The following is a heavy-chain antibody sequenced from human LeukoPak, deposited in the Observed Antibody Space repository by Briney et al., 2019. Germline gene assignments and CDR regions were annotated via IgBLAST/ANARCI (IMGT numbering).Heavy chain of an antibody. Sequence: SETLSLTCAVYGGSFSGYYWSWIRQPPGKGLEWIGEINHSGSTNYNPSLKSRVTISVDTSKNQFSLKLSSVTAAGTAVYYCARASAAAAFDYWGQGTLVTVSS. CDR1: GGSFSGYY. J-gene: IGHJ4*02. CDR3: ARASAAAAFDY. CDR2: INHSGST. V-gene: IGHV4-34*01. D-gene: IGHD6-13*01.